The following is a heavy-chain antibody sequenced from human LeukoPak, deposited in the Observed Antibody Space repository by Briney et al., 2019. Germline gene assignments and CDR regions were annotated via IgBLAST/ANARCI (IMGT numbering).Heavy chain of an antibody. Sequence: GASLRLSCTASGFTFSSYWMHWVRPAPGKGLVWVSRINSDVGSTSYADSVKGRFTISRDNAKNTLYLQMNSLRAEDTAVYYCARRVQGMATYYFDYWGQGTLVTVSA. CDR2: INSDVGST. J-gene: IGHJ4*02. D-gene: IGHD5-24*01. CDR3: ARRVQGMATYYFDY. CDR1: GFTFSSYW. V-gene: IGHV3-74*01.